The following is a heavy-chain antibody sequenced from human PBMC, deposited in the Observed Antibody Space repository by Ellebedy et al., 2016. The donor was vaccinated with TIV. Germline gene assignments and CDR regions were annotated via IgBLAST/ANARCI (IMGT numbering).Heavy chain of an antibody. CDR1: GLTLSSYA. Sequence: GESLKISCAASGLTLSSYAMSWVRQAPGTGLEWISTISLSDNHFLYTDSVKGRFTISTDSSKNTLYLQMNSLRAEDTAVYFCAKFYVHCGDCGSDYWGQGTLVTVSS. D-gene: IGHD2-21*02. CDR2: ISLSDNHF. J-gene: IGHJ4*02. CDR3: AKFYVHCGDCGSDY. V-gene: IGHV3-23*01.